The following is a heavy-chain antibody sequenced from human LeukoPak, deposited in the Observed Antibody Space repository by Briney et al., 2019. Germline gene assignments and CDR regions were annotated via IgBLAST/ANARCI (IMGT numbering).Heavy chain of an antibody. CDR2: IYYSGST. V-gene: IGHV4-39*01. CDR3: AFSWTKTKTLDY. D-gene: IGHD3/OR15-3a*01. CDR1: GGSISSSSYY. J-gene: IGHJ4*02. Sequence: PSETLSLTCTASGGSISSSSYYWGWIRQPPGKGLEWIGSIYYSGSTYYNPSLKSRVTISVDTSKNQFSLKLSSVTAADTAVYYCAFSWTKTKTLDYWGQGTLVTVSS.